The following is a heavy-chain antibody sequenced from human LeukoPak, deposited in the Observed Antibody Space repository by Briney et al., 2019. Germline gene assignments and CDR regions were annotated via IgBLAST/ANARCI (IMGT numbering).Heavy chain of an antibody. V-gene: IGHV3-23*01. Sequence: PGGSLRLSCAASGFAFSNYAMSWVRQAPGSGLNWVTGVSGNGVTTYYADSVEGRFTISRDNSKNTLYLQMNSLIAEDTAVYYCARRDVSDSSGYFPLFDYWGQGTLVTVSS. CDR3: ARRDVSDSSGYFPLFDY. CDR1: GFAFSNYA. CDR2: VSGNGVTT. D-gene: IGHD3-22*01. J-gene: IGHJ4*02.